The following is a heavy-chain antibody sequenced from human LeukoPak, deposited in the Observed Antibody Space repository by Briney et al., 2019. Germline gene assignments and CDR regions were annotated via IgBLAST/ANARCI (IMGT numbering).Heavy chain of an antibody. CDR3: ARGRMITFGGVIDDAFDI. V-gene: IGHV3-33*01. CDR1: GFTFSSYG. J-gene: IGHJ3*02. CDR2: IWFDGSNE. D-gene: IGHD3-16*02. Sequence: GESLRLSCAASGFTFSSYGMHWVRQAPGKGLEWVAVIWFDGSNEDYADSVKGRLTISRDNSKNTLYLQMNSLRAEDTAVYYCARGRMITFGGVIDDAFDIWGQGRMVTVSS.